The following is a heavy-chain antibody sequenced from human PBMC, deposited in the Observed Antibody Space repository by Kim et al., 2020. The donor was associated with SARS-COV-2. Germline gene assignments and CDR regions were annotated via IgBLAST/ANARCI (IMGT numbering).Heavy chain of an antibody. V-gene: IGHV3-30*18. CDR1: GFTFSTYG. CDR3: AKALLRGVNYYYYGMDV. D-gene: IGHD3-10*01. Sequence: GGSLRLSCAASGFTFSTYGMYWVRQAPGKGLEWVALISYDGSNEYYADSVKGRFTISRDNSKNTLYLQMNSLRAEDTAIFYCAKALLRGVNYYYYGMDVWGQGTTVTVSS. J-gene: IGHJ6*02. CDR2: ISYDGSNE.